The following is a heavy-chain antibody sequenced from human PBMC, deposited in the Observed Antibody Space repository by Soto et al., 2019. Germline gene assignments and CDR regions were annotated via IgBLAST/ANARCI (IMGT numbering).Heavy chain of an antibody. CDR3: ARYPADVYGDWFYYYYGMDV. V-gene: IGHV4-30-4*01. Sequence: SETLSLSCTVCGGSISSGDYYWSWVRQPPGKGLEWIGYIYYSGSTYYNPSLKSRVTISVDTSKNQFSLKLSSVTAADTAVYYCARYPADVYGDWFYYYYGMDVWGQGTTVTVSS. CDR2: IYYSGST. CDR1: GGSISSGDYY. J-gene: IGHJ6*02. D-gene: IGHD4-17*01.